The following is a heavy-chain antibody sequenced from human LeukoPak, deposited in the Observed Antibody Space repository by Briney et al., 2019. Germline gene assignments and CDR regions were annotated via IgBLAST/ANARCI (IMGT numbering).Heavy chain of an antibody. CDR3: ARGRKDYDSSGHILPY. J-gene: IGHJ4*02. V-gene: IGHV1-69*13. CDR2: IIPIFGTA. D-gene: IGHD3-22*01. CDR1: GGTFSSYA. Sequence: ASVKVSCKASGGTFSSYAISWVRQAPGQGLEWMGGIIPIFGTANYAQKFQGRVTITADESTSTAYMELSSLRSEDTAVYYCARGRKDYDSSGHILPYWGQGTLVTVSS.